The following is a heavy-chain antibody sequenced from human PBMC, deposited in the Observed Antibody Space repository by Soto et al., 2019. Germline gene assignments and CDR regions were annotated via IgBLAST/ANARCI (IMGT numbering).Heavy chain of an antibody. J-gene: IGHJ4*02. CDR2: INAGNGNT. CDR1: GYTFTTYA. V-gene: IGHV1-3*01. Sequence: GASVKVSCKASGYTFTTYAMHWVRQAPGQRLEWMGWINAGNGNTKYSQKFQGRVTITRDTSASTAYMELSSLRSEDTAVYYCARNLMDYDILTGYYMASYLDYWGQGTLVTVSS. CDR3: ARNLMDYDILTGYYMASYLDY. D-gene: IGHD3-9*01.